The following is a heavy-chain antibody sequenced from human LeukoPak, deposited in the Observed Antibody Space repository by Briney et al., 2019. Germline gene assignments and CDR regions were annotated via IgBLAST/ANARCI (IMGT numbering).Heavy chain of an antibody. D-gene: IGHD3-10*01. Sequence: PGGTLRLSCAASGFTFSSFAMHWVRQAPGKGLEWVSVISYDGSNKYYADSVKGRFTISRDNSKNTLYLQMNSLRAEDTAVYYCARDSGPLLWFGELFVFDYWGQGTLVTVSS. CDR2: ISYDGSNK. V-gene: IGHV3-30*04. CDR3: ARDSGPLLWFGELFVFDY. CDR1: GFTFSSFA. J-gene: IGHJ4*02.